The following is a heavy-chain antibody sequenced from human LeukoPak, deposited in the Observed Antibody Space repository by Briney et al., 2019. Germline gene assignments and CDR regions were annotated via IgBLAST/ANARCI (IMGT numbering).Heavy chain of an antibody. CDR3: ARDFRNSYGPTSYYFDY. J-gene: IGHJ4*02. V-gene: IGHV3-7*04. CDR2: IKQDGSEM. Sequence: GGSLRLSCAASGFTFSNYWMNWVRQAPGKGLEWVANIKQDGSEMYSVDSVKGRFTISRDNAKNSLYLQMNSLRAEDTAVYYCARDFRNSYGPTSYYFDYWGQGTLVTVSS. CDR1: GFTFSNYW. D-gene: IGHD5-18*01.